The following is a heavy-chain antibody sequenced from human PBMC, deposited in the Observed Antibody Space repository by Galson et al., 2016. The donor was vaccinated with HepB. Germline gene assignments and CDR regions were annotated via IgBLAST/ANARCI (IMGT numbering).Heavy chain of an antibody. Sequence: SLRLSCAGSGFTFSSHALHWVRQAPGKGLEWVAIVSDDGSKRDYADSVRGRFTISRDNSKNTLYLQMNSLRAEDTAVYYCARDFLGIVGRYFDLWGRGTLVTVSS. V-gene: IGHV3-30*04. CDR1: GFTFSSHA. CDR2: VSDDGSKR. D-gene: IGHD7-27*01. CDR3: ARDFLGIVGRYFDL. J-gene: IGHJ2*01.